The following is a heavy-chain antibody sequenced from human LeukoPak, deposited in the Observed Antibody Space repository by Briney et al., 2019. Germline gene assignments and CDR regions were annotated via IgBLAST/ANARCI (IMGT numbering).Heavy chain of an antibody. D-gene: IGHD3-10*01. J-gene: IGHJ3*02. V-gene: IGHV4-34*01. CDR2: INHSGST. Sequence: SETLSLTCAVYGGSFSGYYWSWIRQPPGKGLEWIGEINHSGSTNYNPSLKSRVTISVDTSKNQFSLKLSSVTAADTAVYYCARGGFMVRVSGAAFDIWGQGTMVTVSS. CDR3: ARGGFMVRVSGAAFDI. CDR1: GGSFSGYY.